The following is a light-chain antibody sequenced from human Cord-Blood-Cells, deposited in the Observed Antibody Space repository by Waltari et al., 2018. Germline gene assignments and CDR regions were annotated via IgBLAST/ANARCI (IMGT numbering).Light chain of an antibody. CDR2: EVS. V-gene: IGKV2D-29*01. CDR1: QSLLHSDGKTY. Sequence: DIVMTQTPLSLSVTPGQPASISCKSSQSLLHSDGKTYLYWYLQKPCQPPQLLIYEVSSRFSGVPGRFSGSGSETYFTRKSSRVEAEDVGVYYCMQSIQPPLTFGGGTKVEIK. CDR3: MQSIQPPLT. J-gene: IGKJ4*01.